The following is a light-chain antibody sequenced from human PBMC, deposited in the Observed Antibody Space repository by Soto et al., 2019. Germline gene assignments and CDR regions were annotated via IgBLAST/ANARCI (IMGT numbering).Light chain of an antibody. CDR3: HYYDDSPPFI. CDR1: QSISSRY. Sequence: VLTQSPGTLSLSPGERATLSCRASQSISSRYLAWYQQKPGQAPRLLIYGASSRAAGIPDRFSGSGSGTDFTLTISRLEPEDFAVYYCHYYDDSPPFIFGPGTKVDIK. J-gene: IGKJ3*01. V-gene: IGKV3-20*01. CDR2: GAS.